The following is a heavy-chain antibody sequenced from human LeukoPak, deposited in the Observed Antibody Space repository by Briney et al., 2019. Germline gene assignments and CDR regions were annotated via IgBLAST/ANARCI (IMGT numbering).Heavy chain of an antibody. Sequence: GGSLRLSCAASGFTFSTYGMHWVRQAPGKGLEWVALIWYDGSNKYYADSVKGRFTISRDNSKNTLYLQMNSLRAEDTAVHYCAKDLDYYDSPAGYWGQGTLVTVSS. CDR1: GFTFSTYG. V-gene: IGHV3-33*06. CDR3: AKDLDYYDSPAGY. CDR2: IWYDGSNK. D-gene: IGHD3-22*01. J-gene: IGHJ4*02.